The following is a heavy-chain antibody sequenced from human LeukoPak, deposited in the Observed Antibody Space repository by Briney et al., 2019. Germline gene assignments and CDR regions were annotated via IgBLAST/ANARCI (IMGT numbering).Heavy chain of an antibody. J-gene: IGHJ4*02. V-gene: IGHV1-69*06. CDR3: ASMRLGEDIVVVPAAD. Sequence: SVKVSCKASGGTFSSYAISWVRQAPGQGLEWMGGIIPIFGTANYAQKFQGRVTITADKSTSTAYMVLSSLRSEDTAVYYCASMRLGEDIVVVPAADWGQGTLVTVSS. CDR1: GGTFSSYA. D-gene: IGHD2-2*01. CDR2: IIPIFGTA.